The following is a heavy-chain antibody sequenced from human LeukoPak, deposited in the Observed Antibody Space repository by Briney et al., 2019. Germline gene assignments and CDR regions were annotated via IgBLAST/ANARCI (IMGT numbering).Heavy chain of an antibody. J-gene: IGHJ4*02. CDR2: IYPDDSDT. CDR1: GYTFTNYW. D-gene: IGHD2-8*02. V-gene: IGHV5-51*01. CDR3: ARQPRYATGWYLDF. Sequence: GESLKISCKGSGYTFTNYWIGWVRQMPGKGLEWMGFIYPDDSDTRYSPSFQGQVTISADKSITTAYLRWSSLKASDSAMYYCARQPRYATGWYLDFWGQGTLVTVSS.